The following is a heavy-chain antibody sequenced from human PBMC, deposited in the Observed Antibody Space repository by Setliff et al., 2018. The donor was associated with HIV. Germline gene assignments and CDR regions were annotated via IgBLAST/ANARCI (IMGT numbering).Heavy chain of an antibody. CDR2: IGNKKNGGTT. J-gene: IGHJ4*02. Sequence: PGGSLRLSCAAAGFTFSSAWMTWVRQAPGKGLEWVARIGNKKNGGTTYYAAPVEGRFTISRDDSKNTLSLQMNSLKTEDTAIYYCTTDLGSGRFSWNNNWGQGTLVTVSS. D-gene: IGHD1-26*01. CDR1: GFTFSSAW. V-gene: IGHV3-15*04. CDR3: TTDLGSGRFSWNNN.